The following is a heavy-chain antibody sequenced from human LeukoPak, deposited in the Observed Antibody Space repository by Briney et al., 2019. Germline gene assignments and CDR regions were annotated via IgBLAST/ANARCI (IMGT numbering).Heavy chain of an antibody. CDR2: IYYTGNT. V-gene: IGHV4-59*08. CDR3: VRHSRVVAFDY. Sequence: PSETLSLTCTVSGVSISNHYSSWLRQPPGKGLEWIGYIYYTGNTNYNPSLKSRVTISEDTSKNQVSLRLSSVTAADTAVYYCVRHSRVVAFDYWGQRNLVTVSS. J-gene: IGHJ4*02. D-gene: IGHD2-15*01. CDR1: GVSISNHY.